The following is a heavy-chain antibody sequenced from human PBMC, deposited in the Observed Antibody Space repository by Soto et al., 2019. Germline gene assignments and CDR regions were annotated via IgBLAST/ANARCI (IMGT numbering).Heavy chain of an antibody. D-gene: IGHD3-10*01. CDR1: GFTFSSYG. Sequence: QVQLVESGGGVVQPGRSLRLSCAASGFTFSSYGMHWVRQAPGKGLEWVAVIWYDGSNKYYADSVKGRFTISRDNSKNRLYLQMNSLRAEDTAVYYCARDGTMVRGVSAYWGQGTLVTVSS. CDR3: ARDGTMVRGVSAY. J-gene: IGHJ4*02. CDR2: IWYDGSNK. V-gene: IGHV3-33*01.